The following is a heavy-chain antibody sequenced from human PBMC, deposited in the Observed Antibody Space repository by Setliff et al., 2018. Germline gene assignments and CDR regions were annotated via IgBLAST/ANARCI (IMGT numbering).Heavy chain of an antibody. CDR2: IYYSGSP. D-gene: IGHD1-26*01. V-gene: IGHV4-59*11. Sequence: SETLSLTCTVSGGSISSHYWSWVRQPPGKGLEWIGYIYYSGSPNYNPSLKSRVTISLDTSKNQFSLRLTSVTAADTAAYYCARDRRIVGARHAFDIWGQGTMVTVSS. J-gene: IGHJ3*02. CDR1: GGSISSHY. CDR3: ARDRRIVGARHAFDI.